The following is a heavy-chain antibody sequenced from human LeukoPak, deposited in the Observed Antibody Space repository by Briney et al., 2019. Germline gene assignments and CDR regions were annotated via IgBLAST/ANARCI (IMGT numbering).Heavy chain of an antibody. Sequence: GGSLRLSCVTSGFTFSSSWMHWVRQAPGKGLVWVSRINSDGSDISYADSVKGRFTISRDNSKNTLYLQMNGLRAEDTAVYYCARVIYYDSSGYDYWGQGTLVTVSS. CDR2: INSDGSDI. J-gene: IGHJ4*02. CDR3: ARVIYYDSSGYDY. D-gene: IGHD3-22*01. V-gene: IGHV3-74*01. CDR1: GFTFSSSW.